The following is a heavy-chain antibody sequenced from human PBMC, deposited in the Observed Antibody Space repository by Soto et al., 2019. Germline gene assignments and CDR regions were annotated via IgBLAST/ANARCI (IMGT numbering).Heavy chain of an antibody. CDR3: ARGEQVSLYYYNHMDV. V-gene: IGHV3-33*01. CDR2: IWHDGSNK. J-gene: IGHJ6*03. CDR1: GFTFSNYG. Sequence: QVQLVESGGGVVQPGRSLTLSCAASGFTFSNYGMHWVRQAPGKGLEWVALIWHDGSNKFYADSVKGRFTIFRDNSKNTLFLNMNSLTADDTAIYSCARGEQVSLYYYNHMDVWGKGTTATVSS. D-gene: IGHD1-26*01.